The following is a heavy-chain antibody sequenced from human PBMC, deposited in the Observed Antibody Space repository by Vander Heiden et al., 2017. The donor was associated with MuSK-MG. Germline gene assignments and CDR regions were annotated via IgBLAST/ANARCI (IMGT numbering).Heavy chain of an antibody. CDR2: ITPSGGAT. CDR3: AKRGNSGLYYFAN. J-gene: IGHJ4*02. CDR1: GFTFSNSG. V-gene: IGHV3-23*01. Sequence: EVQLLESGGGLVQLGGSLRLSCAASGFTFSNSGISWVRQVSGKGLEWVSSITPSGGATFYADAVKGRVTISRDNSKNTLYLQMNSLRAEDTASYFCAKRGNSGLYYFANWGQGTQVTVSS. D-gene: IGHD1-7*01.